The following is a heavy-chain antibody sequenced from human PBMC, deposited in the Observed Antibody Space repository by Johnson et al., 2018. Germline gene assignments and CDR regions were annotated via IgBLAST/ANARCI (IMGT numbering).Heavy chain of an antibody. J-gene: IGHJ5*02. Sequence: QVQLVESGAEVKKSGASVKVSCKTSGYTFTSYGINWVRQAPGQGLEWMGWMNAKSGDTGYAQRFQGRVTMTRDTAITTAYLELRSLTSEDTAVYYCAKMTYYSQSGNPNWFDPWGQGTLVTVSS. D-gene: IGHD3-10*01. CDR2: MNAKSGDT. V-gene: IGHV1-8*02. CDR1: GYTFTSYG. CDR3: AKMTYYSQSGNPNWFDP.